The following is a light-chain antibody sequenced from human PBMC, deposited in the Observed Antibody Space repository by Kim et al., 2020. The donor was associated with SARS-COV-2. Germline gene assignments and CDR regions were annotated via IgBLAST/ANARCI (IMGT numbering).Light chain of an antibody. CDR2: DAY. Sequence: RSCRASNSVTDTLAWYLPGPGQAPTLLIYDAYRRATGVPARFSGCGSGIAFSLIISRLEPEDFGVYYCQQSTEWPTFGQGTRLEIK. CDR3: QQSTEWPT. CDR1: NSVTDT. J-gene: IGKJ5*01. V-gene: IGKV3-11*01.